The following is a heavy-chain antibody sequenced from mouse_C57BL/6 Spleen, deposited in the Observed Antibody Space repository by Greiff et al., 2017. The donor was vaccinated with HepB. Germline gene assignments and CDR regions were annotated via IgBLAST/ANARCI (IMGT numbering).Heavy chain of an antibody. D-gene: IGHD2-2*01. V-gene: IGHV1-64*01. J-gene: IGHJ2*01. CDR2: IHPNSGST. CDR3: ARRGDDGGAFSDY. CDR1: GYTFTSYW. Sequence: QVQLQQSGAELVKPGASVKLSCKASGYTFTSYWMHWVKQRPGQGLEWIGMIHPNSGSTNYNEKFKSKATLTVDKSSSTAYMQLSSLTSEDSAVYYCARRGDDGGAFSDYWGQGTTLTVSS.